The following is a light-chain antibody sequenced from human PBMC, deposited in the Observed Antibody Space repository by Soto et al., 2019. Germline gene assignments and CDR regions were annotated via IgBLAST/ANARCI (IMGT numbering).Light chain of an antibody. CDR2: GAS. V-gene: IGKV3-20*01. J-gene: IGKJ1*01. Sequence: EIVLTQSPGTLSLSPGERATLSCRASQSVSSYYLAWYQQQPGQAPRLLIYGASSRATGIPDRFSGSGSGTDFTLTISRLEPEDFAVYYCQQYGSSRWTFGQGTKVEIK. CDR3: QQYGSSRWT. CDR1: QSVSSYY.